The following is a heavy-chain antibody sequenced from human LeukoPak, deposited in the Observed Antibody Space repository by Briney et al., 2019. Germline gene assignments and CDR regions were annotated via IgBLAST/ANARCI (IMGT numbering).Heavy chain of an antibody. CDR2: IYHSGTT. J-gene: IGHJ4*02. Sequence: SETLSLTCTVSGGSISSYYWSWIRQPPGKGLEWIGYIYHSGTTNYNPSLKSRVTISVATSKSQFSLKLSSVTAADTAIYYCARNIVGPRQVDYWGQGTLVTVSS. CDR3: ARNIVGPRQVDY. CDR1: GGSISSYY. D-gene: IGHD1-26*01. V-gene: IGHV4-59*01.